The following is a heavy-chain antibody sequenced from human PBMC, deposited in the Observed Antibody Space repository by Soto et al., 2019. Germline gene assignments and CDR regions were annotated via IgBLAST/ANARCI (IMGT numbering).Heavy chain of an antibody. Sequence: QVKLHQWGAGLLKPSETLSLACSIYSGSFGGYYWSWIRQPPGKGLEWIGEISQSGNTNYSPSLKSRVSISIDTSKKQFSLNLASVSAADTAVYYCARAPKVSGSSQTRPDFWGQGTLVTVSS. V-gene: IGHV4-34*01. CDR2: ISQSGNT. CDR3: ARAPKVSGSSQTRPDF. CDR1: SGSFGGYY. J-gene: IGHJ4*02. D-gene: IGHD6-6*01.